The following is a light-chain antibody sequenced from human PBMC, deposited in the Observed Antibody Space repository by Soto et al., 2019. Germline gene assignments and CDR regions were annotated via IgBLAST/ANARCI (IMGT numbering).Light chain of an antibody. CDR3: QQYSHGTPLYT. J-gene: IGKJ2*01. V-gene: IGKV3-15*01. CDR2: DAS. Sequence: EIVMTQSPATLSVSPGERATLSCRASQSVSSYLAWYQQKPDLPPRLLLYDASTRATGIPDRSSGSGSGTDFPVTIRSLRATGFAVYYYQQYSHGTPLYTLGRVNKVE. CDR1: QSVSSY.